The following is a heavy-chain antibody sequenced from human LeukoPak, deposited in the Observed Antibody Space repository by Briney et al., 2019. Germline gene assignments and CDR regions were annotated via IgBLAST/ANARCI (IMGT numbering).Heavy chain of an antibody. CDR3: AKDEAREWLYDAFDI. V-gene: IGHV3-7*03. Sequence: GGSLRLSCAASGFTFGTYWMGWVRQAPGKGLEWVANIKQDGSEKSYVDSVKGRFTISRDNAKNSLYLQMNSLRAEDMALYYCAKDEAREWLYDAFDIWGQGTMVTVSS. D-gene: IGHD3-3*01. J-gene: IGHJ3*02. CDR1: GFTFGTYW. CDR2: IKQDGSEK.